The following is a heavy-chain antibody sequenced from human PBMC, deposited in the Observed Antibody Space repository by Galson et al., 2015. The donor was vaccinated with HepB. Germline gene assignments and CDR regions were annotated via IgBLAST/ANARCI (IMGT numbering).Heavy chain of an antibody. D-gene: IGHD2-15*01. J-gene: IGHJ3*02. CDR1: GYTFTSYY. CDR2: INPSGGST. Sequence: SVKVSCKASGYTFTSYYMHWVRQAPGQGLEWMGIINPSGGSTSYAQKFQGRVTMTSDTSTSTVYMELSSLRSEDTAVYYCARRPRDIVVVVAATSDAFDIWGQGTMVTVSS. V-gene: IGHV1-46*03. CDR3: ARRPRDIVVVVAATSDAFDI.